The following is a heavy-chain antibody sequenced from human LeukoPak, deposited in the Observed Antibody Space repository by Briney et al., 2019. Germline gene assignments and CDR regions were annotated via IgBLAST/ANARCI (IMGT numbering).Heavy chain of an antibody. D-gene: IGHD4/OR15-4a*01. CDR2: IYTSGST. V-gene: IGHV4-4*07. CDR3: ARGRILGAKEVVI. J-gene: IGHJ3*02. CDR1: GGSISSYH. Sequence: SETLSLTCTVSGGSISSYHWSWIRQPAGKGLEWIGRIYTSGSTNYNPSLKSRVTMSVDTSKNQFSLKLTSVTAADSALYYCARGRILGAKEVVIWGQGTMVTVSS.